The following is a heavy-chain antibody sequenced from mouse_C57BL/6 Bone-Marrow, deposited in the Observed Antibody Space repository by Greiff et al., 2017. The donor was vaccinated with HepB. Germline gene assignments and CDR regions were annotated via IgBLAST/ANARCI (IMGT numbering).Heavy chain of an antibody. CDR3: ARCPYYYVYWYFDV. Sequence: VQLQQPGAELVKPGASVKLSCKASGYTFTSYWMQWVKQRPGQGLEWIGEIDPSDSYTNYNQKFKGKATLTVDTSSSTAYMQLSSLTSEDSAVYYCARCPYYYVYWYFDVWGTGTTVTVSS. CDR2: IDPSDSYT. CDR1: GYTFTSYW. V-gene: IGHV1-50*01. J-gene: IGHJ1*03. D-gene: IGHD1-1*01.